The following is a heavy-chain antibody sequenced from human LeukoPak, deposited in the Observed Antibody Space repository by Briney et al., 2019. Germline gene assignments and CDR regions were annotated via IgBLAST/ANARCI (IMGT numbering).Heavy chain of an antibody. V-gene: IGHV1-69*01. CDR2: IIPIFGTA. Sequence: SVKVSCKASGGTFSNYAISWVRQAPGQGLEWMGGIIPIFGTANYAQKFQGRVTITADESTTTAYMELSSLKSEDTAVYYCARGQLYGDYDPTGDYWGQGTLVTVSS. CDR3: ARGQLYGDYDPTGDY. D-gene: IGHD4-17*01. CDR1: GGTFSNYA. J-gene: IGHJ4*02.